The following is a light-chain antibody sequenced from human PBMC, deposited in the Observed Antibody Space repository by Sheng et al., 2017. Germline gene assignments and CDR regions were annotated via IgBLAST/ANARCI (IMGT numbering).Light chain of an antibody. Sequence: QSVLTQPPSVSAAPGQKVTISCSGSSSNIGNNYVSWYQQLPGTAPKLLIYENNKRPSGIPERFSGSNSGNTATLTINGTHTMDEADYYCQAWDSSTFWVFGGGTKLTVL. CDR2: ENN. CDR1: SSNIGNNY. CDR3: QAWDSSTFWV. V-gene: IGLV1-51*02. J-gene: IGLJ3*02.